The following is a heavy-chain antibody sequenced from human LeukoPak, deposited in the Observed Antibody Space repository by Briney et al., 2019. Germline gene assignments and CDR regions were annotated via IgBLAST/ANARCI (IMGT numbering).Heavy chain of an antibody. CDR3: ARTLTTRARPGYYYMDV. V-gene: IGHV1-8*03. D-gene: IGHD4-17*01. CDR1: GYTFTSYD. CDR2: MNPNSGNT. Sequence: GASVKVSCKASGYTFTSYDINWVRQATGQGLEWMGWMNPNSGNTGYAQKFQGRVTITRNTSISTAYMELSSLRSEDTAVYYCARTLTTRARPGYYYMDVWGKGTTVTVSS. J-gene: IGHJ6*03.